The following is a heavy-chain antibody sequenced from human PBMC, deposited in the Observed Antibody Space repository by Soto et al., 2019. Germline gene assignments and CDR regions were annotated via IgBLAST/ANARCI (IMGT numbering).Heavy chain of an antibody. CDR2: IYYSGST. D-gene: IGHD4-17*01. CDR1: GDSVSRSRYY. J-gene: IGHJ5*02. V-gene: IGHV4-39*07. Sequence: PSETLSLTCTVSGDSVSRSRYYWGWIRQSPGKGLEWIGSIYYSGSTYYNPSLKSRVTISIDTSKNQFSLKVNSMTAADTAVYYCARETYGDYVGYFDPWGQGIQVTVSS. CDR3: ARETYGDYVGYFDP.